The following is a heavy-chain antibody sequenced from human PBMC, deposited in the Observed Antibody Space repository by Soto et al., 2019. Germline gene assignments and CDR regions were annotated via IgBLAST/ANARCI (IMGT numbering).Heavy chain of an antibody. D-gene: IGHD1-1*01. CDR1: GFTFSSYW. Sequence: EVQLVESGGGLVQPGGSLTLSCAASGFTFSSYWMHWVRQAPGKGLVWVSRINSDGSTTSYADSVKGRFTISRDNAKNSVYLQIKSLRAEDTAVYYWASVSQGMYNFYYWGKGTMVTVPS. CDR2: INSDGSTT. J-gene: IGHJ4*02. CDR3: ASVSQGMYNFYY. V-gene: IGHV3-74*01.